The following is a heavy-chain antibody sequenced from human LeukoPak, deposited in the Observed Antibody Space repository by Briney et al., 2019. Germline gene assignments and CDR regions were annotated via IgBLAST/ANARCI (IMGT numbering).Heavy chain of an antibody. V-gene: IGHV4-59*11. Sequence: SETLSLTCTVSGGSITSHYWGWIRQPPGKVLEYIGYISYTGSAIYGPSLESRVTISIDTSKKEFSLNLRSVNTADTAVYYCARVDLGGSGYFFDLWGQGALVTVSS. CDR2: ISYTGSA. D-gene: IGHD3-22*01. J-gene: IGHJ4*02. CDR3: ARVDLGGSGYFFDL. CDR1: GGSITSHY.